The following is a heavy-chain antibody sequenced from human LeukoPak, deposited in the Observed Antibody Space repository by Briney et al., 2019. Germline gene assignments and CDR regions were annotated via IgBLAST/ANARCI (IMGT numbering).Heavy chain of an antibody. Sequence: SGGSLRPSCAASGFTFSSYAMHWVRQAPGKGLEWVAVISYDGSNKYYADSVKGRFTISRDNSKNTLYLQMNSLRAEDTAVYYCARDRTGTNDYWGQGTLVTVSS. D-gene: IGHD1-1*01. CDR2: ISYDGSNK. J-gene: IGHJ4*02. CDR3: ARDRTGTNDY. V-gene: IGHV3-30*04. CDR1: GFTFSSYA.